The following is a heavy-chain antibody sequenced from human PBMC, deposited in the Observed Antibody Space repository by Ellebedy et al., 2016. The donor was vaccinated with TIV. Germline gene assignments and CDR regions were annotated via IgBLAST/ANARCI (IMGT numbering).Heavy chain of an antibody. CDR2: VFHSGST. Sequence: GSLRLSXSVSHFAIRGGYYWGWIRQTPGKGLEWIGSVFHSGSTYYNPSLRSRVTMSVDTSKNQLSLKISSVTAADTAIYYCARMTSRGFSTPAYWGQGTLVTVSS. J-gene: IGHJ4*02. D-gene: IGHD5-12*01. CDR3: ARMTSRGFSTPAY. CDR1: HFAIRGGYY. V-gene: IGHV4-38-2*02.